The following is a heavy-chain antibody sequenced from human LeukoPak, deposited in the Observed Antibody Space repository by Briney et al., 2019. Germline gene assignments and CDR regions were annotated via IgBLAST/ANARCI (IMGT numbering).Heavy chain of an antibody. Sequence: KPSVTLSLTCTVSGGSISSYYWSWIRQPPGKGLEWIGYIYYSGSTNYNPSLKSRVTISVDTSKNQFSLKLSSVTAADTAVYYCARHMGLGYSYGYPYFDYWGQGTLVTVSS. CDR2: IYYSGST. CDR3: ARHMGLGYSYGYPYFDY. CDR1: GGSISSYY. D-gene: IGHD5-18*01. J-gene: IGHJ4*02. V-gene: IGHV4-59*08.